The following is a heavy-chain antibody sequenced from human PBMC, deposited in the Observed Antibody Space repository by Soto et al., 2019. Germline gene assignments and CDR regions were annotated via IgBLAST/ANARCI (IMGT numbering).Heavy chain of an antibody. D-gene: IGHD2-2*01. Sequence: EVQLVESGGGLVQPGGSLKLSCAASGFTFSGSAMHWVRQASGKGLEWVGRIRSKANSYATAYAASVKGRFTISRDDSKNTAYLQMNSLKTEDTAVYYCTSSTYALPGYWGQGTLVTVSS. CDR1: GFTFSGSA. J-gene: IGHJ4*02. V-gene: IGHV3-73*02. CDR2: IRSKANSYAT. CDR3: TSSTYALPGY.